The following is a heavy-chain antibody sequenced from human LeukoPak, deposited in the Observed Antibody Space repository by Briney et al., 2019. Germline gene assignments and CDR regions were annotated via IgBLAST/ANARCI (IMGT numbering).Heavy chain of an antibody. CDR3: ARVDYYGSGSYHNHYYYYMDV. CDR1: GGTFSSYA. V-gene: IGHV1-69*13. J-gene: IGHJ6*03. CDR2: IIPIFGTA. Sequence: ASVKVSCKASGGTFSSYAISWVRQAPGQGLEWMGGIIPIFGTANYAQKFQGGVTITADESTSTAYMELSSLRSEDTAVYYCARVDYYGSGSYHNHYYYYMDVWGKGTTVTISS. D-gene: IGHD3-10*01.